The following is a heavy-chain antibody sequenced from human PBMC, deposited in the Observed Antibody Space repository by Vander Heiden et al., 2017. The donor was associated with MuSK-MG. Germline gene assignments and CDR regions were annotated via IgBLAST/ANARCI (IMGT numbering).Heavy chain of an antibody. CDR2: ISSSSSYI. CDR3: ARDRMEDDY. Sequence: EVQLVESGGGLVKPGGSVRLSCEACGFTFSCYSMNWVRQAPGKGLEWVSSISSSSSYIYYADSVKGRFTISRDNAKNSLYLQMNSLRAEDTAVYYCARDRMEDDYWGQGTLVTVSS. V-gene: IGHV3-21*01. D-gene: IGHD3-3*01. J-gene: IGHJ4*02. CDR1: GFTFSCYS.